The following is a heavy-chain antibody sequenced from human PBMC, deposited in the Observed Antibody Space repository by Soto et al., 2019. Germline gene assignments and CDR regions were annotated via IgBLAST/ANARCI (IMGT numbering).Heavy chain of an antibody. J-gene: IGHJ4*02. Sequence: QVQLVQSWAEVKKPGASVKVSCKASGYTFTSYDINWVRQATGQGLEWMGWMNPNSGNTGYAQKFQGRVTMHRNTPIRTAYMELRSLRSEDTAVNYCASERSGSSDYWGQGALVTGPS. D-gene: IGHD1-26*01. CDR3: ASERSGSSDY. V-gene: IGHV1-8*01. CDR2: MNPNSGNT. CDR1: GYTFTSYD.